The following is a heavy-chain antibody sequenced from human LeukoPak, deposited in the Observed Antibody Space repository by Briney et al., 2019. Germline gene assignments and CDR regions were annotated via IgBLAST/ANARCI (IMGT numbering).Heavy chain of an antibody. D-gene: IGHD1-1*01. CDR2: IYHSGST. CDR3: AKATGNWFDP. CDR1: GGSISSGGYY. Sequence: SETLSLTCAVSGGSISSGGYYWSWIRQPPGKGLEWIGYIYHSGSTYYNPSLTSRVTISVDRSKNQFSLKLSSVSAADTAVYYCAKATGNWFDPWGQGTLVTVSS. V-gene: IGHV4-30-2*01. J-gene: IGHJ5*02.